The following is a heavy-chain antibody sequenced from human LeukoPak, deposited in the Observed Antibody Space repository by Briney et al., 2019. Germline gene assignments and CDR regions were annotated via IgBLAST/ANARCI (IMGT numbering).Heavy chain of an antibody. CDR1: GGSISSYY. D-gene: IGHD6-19*01. Sequence: SETLSLTWTVAGGSISSYYWSWIRQPPGKGLEWVGYIYYGGSTNYNPSLKCRVTISVDTSKNQFSLKLSSVTAADTAVYYCAREVPLQWPEGRYFDYWGQGTLVTVPS. V-gene: IGHV4-59*01. CDR2: IYYGGST. CDR3: AREVPLQWPEGRYFDY. J-gene: IGHJ4*02.